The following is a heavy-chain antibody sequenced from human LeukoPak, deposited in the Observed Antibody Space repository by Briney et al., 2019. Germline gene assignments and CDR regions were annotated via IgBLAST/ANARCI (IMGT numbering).Heavy chain of an antibody. CDR2: ISSSRNYI. Sequence: PGGSLRLSCAASGFTFSSYSMNWVRQAPGKGLEWVSYISSSRNYIFYADSVKGRFTISRDNSKNTLYLQMNSLRAEDTAVYYCAKDYLDIVVVPAALDAFDIWGQGTMVTVSS. D-gene: IGHD2-2*03. CDR3: AKDYLDIVVVPAALDAFDI. CDR1: GFTFSSYS. V-gene: IGHV3-21*04. J-gene: IGHJ3*02.